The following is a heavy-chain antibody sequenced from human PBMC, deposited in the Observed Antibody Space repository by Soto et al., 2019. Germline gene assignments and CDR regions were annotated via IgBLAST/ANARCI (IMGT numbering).Heavy chain of an antibody. CDR1: GYTFTSYG. CDR3: ARDSGDIGLMVYAVMDV. CDR2: ISAYNGNT. Sequence: QVQLVQSGAEVKKPGASVKVSCKASGYTFTSYGISWVRQAPGQGLEWMGWISAYNGNTNYAQKLQGRVTMTTDTSTSTAYRELRSLRSDDTAVYYCARDSGDIGLMVYAVMDVWGQGTTVTVSS. D-gene: IGHD2-8*01. V-gene: IGHV1-18*04. J-gene: IGHJ6*02.